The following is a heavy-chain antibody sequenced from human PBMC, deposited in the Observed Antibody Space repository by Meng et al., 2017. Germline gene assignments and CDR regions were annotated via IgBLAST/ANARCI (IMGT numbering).Heavy chain of an antibody. CDR2: IIPIFGTA. J-gene: IGHJ4*02. Sequence: QVQRLQSGAEVKKPGSSVKVSCKASGGTFSSYAISWVRQAPGQGLEWMGGIIPIFGTANYAQKFQGRVTITADESTSTAYMELSSLRSEDTAVYYCAMILRNNYGDYEDYWGQGTLVTVSS. V-gene: IGHV1-69*01. CDR1: GGTFSSYA. CDR3: AMILRNNYGDYEDY. D-gene: IGHD4-17*01.